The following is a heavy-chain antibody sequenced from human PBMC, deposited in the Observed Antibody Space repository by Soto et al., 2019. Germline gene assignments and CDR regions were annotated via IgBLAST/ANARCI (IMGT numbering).Heavy chain of an antibody. J-gene: IGHJ4*02. CDR1: GFTVSSNY. V-gene: IGHV3-53*01. D-gene: IGHD3-10*01. Sequence: GGSLRLSCAASGFTVSSNYMSWVRQAPGKGLEWVSVIYSGGSTYYADSVRGRLTISRDNSKNTVYLQMNSLRAEDTAVYYCVKHQVSLVRGISPFDYWGQGALVTVSS. CDR2: IYSGGST. CDR3: VKHQVSLVRGISPFDY.